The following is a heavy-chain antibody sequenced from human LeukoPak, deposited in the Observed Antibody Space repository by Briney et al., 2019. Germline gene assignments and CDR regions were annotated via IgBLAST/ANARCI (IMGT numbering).Heavy chain of an antibody. J-gene: IGHJ6*03. CDR2: ISWDGGST. CDR1: GFTFDDYA. CDR3: AKPVVPAAINGYMDV. V-gene: IGHV3-43D*03. Sequence: GGSLRLSCAASGFTFDDYAMHWVRQAPGKGLEWVSLISWDGGSTYYADSVKGRFTISRDNSKNSLCLQMNSLRAGDTALYYCAKPVVPAAINGYMDVWGKGTTVTVSS. D-gene: IGHD2-2*01.